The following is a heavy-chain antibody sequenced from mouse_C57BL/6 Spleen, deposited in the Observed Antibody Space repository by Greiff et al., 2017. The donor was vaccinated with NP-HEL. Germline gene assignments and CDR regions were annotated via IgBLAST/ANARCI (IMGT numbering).Heavy chain of an antibody. V-gene: IGHV1-52*01. J-gene: IGHJ4*01. Sequence: QVQLQQPGAELVRPGSSVKLSCKASGYTFTSYWMHWVKQRPIQGLEWIGNIDPSDSETHYNQKFKDKATLTVDKSSSTAYMQLSSLTSEDSAVYYCARDYGSSYLYAMDYWGQGTSVTVSS. CDR3: ARDYGSSYLYAMDY. CDR2: IDPSDSET. CDR1: GYTFTSYW. D-gene: IGHD1-1*01.